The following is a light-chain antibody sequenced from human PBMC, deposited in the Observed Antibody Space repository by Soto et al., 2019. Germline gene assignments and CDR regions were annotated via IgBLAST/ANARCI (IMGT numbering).Light chain of an antibody. Sequence: DIVMTQSPLSLPVTPGEPASISCRSSQSLLHSNGYKYLDWYLQKPGQSRQLLIYLGSNRASGVPDRFSGSGSGTDFTLKISRVEAEDVGVYYCMQALQTPFTFGPGTKVDIK. V-gene: IGKV2-28*01. CDR2: LGS. J-gene: IGKJ3*01. CDR3: MQALQTPFT. CDR1: QSLLHSNGYKY.